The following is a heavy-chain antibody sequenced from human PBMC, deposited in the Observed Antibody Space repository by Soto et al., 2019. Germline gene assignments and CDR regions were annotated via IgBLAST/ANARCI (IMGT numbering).Heavy chain of an antibody. J-gene: IGHJ4*02. D-gene: IGHD3-22*01. V-gene: IGHV1-58*01. CDR2: IVVGSGNT. CDR3: AADLRDSSGYYLDY. CDR1: GFTFTSSA. Sequence: RASVKVSCKASGFTFTSSAVQWVRQARGQRLEWIGWIVVGSGNTNYAQKFQERVTITRDMSTSTAYMELSSLRSEDTAVYYCAADLRDSSGYYLDYWGQGTLVTVSS.